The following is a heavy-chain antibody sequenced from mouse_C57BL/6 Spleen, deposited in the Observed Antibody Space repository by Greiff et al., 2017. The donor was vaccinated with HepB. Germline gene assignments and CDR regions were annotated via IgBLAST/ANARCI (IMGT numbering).Heavy chain of an antibody. CDR2: IHPNSGST. V-gene: IGHV1-64*01. J-gene: IGHJ3*01. Sequence: QVQLQQPGAELVKPGASVKLSCKASGYTFTSYWMHWVKQRPGQGLEWIGMIHPNSGSTNYNEKFKSKATLTVDKPSSTAYMQLSSLTSEDSAVYYCARERIYDGYPDWFAYWGQGTLVTVSA. CDR3: ARERIYDGYPDWFAY. D-gene: IGHD2-3*01. CDR1: GYTFTSYW.